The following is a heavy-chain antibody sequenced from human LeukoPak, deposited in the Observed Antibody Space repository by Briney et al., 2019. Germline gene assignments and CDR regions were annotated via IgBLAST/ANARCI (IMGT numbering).Heavy chain of an antibody. CDR3: AKGRGAFDI. V-gene: IGHV3-30*02. CDR1: GFTFRNYG. Sequence: GGSLRLSCAASGFTFRNYGMHWVRQAPGKGLEWVAVIWYDGSNKYYADSVKGRFTISRDNFKNTLYLQMNSLRAEDTAVYYCAKGRGAFDIWGQGTMVTVSS. J-gene: IGHJ3*02. CDR2: IWYDGSNK. D-gene: IGHD3-10*01.